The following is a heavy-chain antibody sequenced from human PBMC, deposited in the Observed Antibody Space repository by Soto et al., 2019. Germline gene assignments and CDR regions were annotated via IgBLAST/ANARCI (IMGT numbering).Heavy chain of an antibody. CDR3: ARDFWSGYGYYYYYYGMDV. D-gene: IGHD3-3*01. CDR1: GGSFSGYY. CDR2: INHSGST. J-gene: IGHJ6*02. Sequence: SETLSLTCAVYGGSFSGYYWSWIRQPPGKGLEWIGEINHSGSTNYNPSLKSRVTISVDTSKNQFSLKLSSVAAADTAVYYCARDFWSGYGYYYYYYGMDVWGQGNTVT. V-gene: IGHV4-34*01.